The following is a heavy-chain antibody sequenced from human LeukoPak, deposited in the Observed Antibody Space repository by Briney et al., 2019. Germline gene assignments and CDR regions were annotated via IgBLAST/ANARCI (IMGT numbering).Heavy chain of an antibody. D-gene: IGHD3-22*01. CDR3: ARQRREPYYYDSSGHFDY. CDR2: ISSSSSYI. Sequence: SGGSLRLSCAASGFTFSSYSMNWVRQAPGKGLEWVSSISSSSSYIYYADSVKGRFTISRDNAKNSLYLQMNSLRAEDTAVYYCARQRREPYYYDSSGHFDYWGQGTLVTVSS. J-gene: IGHJ4*02. CDR1: GFTFSSYS. V-gene: IGHV3-21*01.